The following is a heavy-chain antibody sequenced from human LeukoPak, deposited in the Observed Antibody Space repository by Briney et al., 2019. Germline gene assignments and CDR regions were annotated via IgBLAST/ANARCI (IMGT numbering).Heavy chain of an antibody. CDR1: VFTVSSNY. Sequence: PGGSLRLSCAASVFTVSSNYMSWVRQAPRKGLEWVSVIYSGGSTYYADSVKGRFTISRDNSKNTLYLQMNSLRAEDTAVYYCARARLPGQYYFDYWGQGTLVTVSS. CDR2: IYSGGST. V-gene: IGHV3-66*01. CDR3: ARARLPGQYYFDY. J-gene: IGHJ4*02. D-gene: IGHD6-25*01.